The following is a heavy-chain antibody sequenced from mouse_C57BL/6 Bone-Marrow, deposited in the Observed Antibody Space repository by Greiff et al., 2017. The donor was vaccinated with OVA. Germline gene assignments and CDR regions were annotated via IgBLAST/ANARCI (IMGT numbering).Heavy chain of an antibody. Sequence: VQLQQSVAELVRPGASVKLSCTASGFNIKNTYMHWVKQRPEQGLEWIGRIDPANGNTKYAPKFQGKATITADTSSNTAYLQLSSLTSEDTAIYYGAKDSYGSSYAMDYWGQGTSVTVSS. V-gene: IGHV14-3*01. CDR3: AKDSYGSSYAMDY. D-gene: IGHD1-1*01. CDR1: GFNIKNTY. CDR2: IDPANGNT. J-gene: IGHJ4*01.